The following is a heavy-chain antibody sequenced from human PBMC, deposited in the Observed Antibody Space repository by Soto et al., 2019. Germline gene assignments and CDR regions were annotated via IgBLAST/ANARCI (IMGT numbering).Heavy chain of an antibody. Sequence: PGGSLRLSFGASGVTFGSHVISWVRQAPGKGLEWVSAISGSGGSTYYADSVKGRFTISRDNSKNTLYLQMNSLRAEDTAVYYCAKARGSSTPAPGSYWGQGTLVTVSS. V-gene: IGHV3-23*01. D-gene: IGHD2-2*01. J-gene: IGHJ4*02. CDR3: AKARGSSTPAPGSY. CDR1: GVTFGSHV. CDR2: ISGSGGST.